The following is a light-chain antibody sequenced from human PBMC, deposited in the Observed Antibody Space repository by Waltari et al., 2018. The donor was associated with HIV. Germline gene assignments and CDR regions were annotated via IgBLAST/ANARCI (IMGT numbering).Light chain of an antibody. J-gene: IGLJ3*02. CDR1: SSDVGGYDS. V-gene: IGLV2-11*02. CDR3: CSYAGTYTYVL. CDR2: EVI. Sequence: QSALTQPRSVSGSPGQSVTISCTGTSSDVGGYDSVSWYLQHPGKVPKLIIYEVIKRPSGVPDRFSGSRSGSTASLTISGLQSEDEAEYFCCSYAGTYTYVLFGGGTELTVL.